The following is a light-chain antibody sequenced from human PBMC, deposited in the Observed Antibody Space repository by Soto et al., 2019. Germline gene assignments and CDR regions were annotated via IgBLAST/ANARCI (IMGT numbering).Light chain of an antibody. CDR3: ASYTPSSTSV. CDR1: SSDVGGYSY. J-gene: IGLJ1*01. V-gene: IGLV2-14*01. CDR2: DVS. Sequence: VLTQPASVSGSPGQSIAISCTGTSSDVGGYSYVSWYQQQPGKAPKLVISDVSNRPSGVSDRFSGSKSGNTASLTISGLQTEDEADYYCASYTPSSTSVFGTGTSVTVL.